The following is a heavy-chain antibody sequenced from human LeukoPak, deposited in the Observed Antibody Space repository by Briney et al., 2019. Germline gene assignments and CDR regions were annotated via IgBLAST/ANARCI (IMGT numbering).Heavy chain of an antibody. D-gene: IGHD3-9*01. CDR2: IYHSGST. CDR3: ARGGYFDWLLSNNWFDP. Sequence: PSQTLSPTCAVSGGSISSGGYSWSWIRQPPGKGLEWIGYIYHSGSTYYNPSLKSRVTISVDRSKNQFSLKLSSVTAADTAVYYCARGGYFDWLLSNNWFDPWGQGTLVTVSS. J-gene: IGHJ5*02. V-gene: IGHV4-30-2*01. CDR1: GGSISSGGYS.